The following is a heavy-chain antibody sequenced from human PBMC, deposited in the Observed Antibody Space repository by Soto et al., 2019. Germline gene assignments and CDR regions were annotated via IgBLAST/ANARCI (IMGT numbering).Heavy chain of an antibody. CDR2: ISYDGSNK. Sequence: QVQLVESGGGVVQPGRSLRLSCAASGFTFSSYAMHWVRQAPGKGLEWVAVISYDGSNKYYADSVKGRFTISRDNXKNTLYLQMNSLRAEDTAVYYCARASIAAAGTEGYWGQGTLVTVSS. D-gene: IGHD6-13*01. J-gene: IGHJ4*02. CDR1: GFTFSSYA. V-gene: IGHV3-30-3*01. CDR3: ARASIAAAGTEGY.